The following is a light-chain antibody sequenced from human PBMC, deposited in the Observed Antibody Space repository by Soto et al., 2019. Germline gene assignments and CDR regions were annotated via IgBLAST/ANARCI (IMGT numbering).Light chain of an antibody. Sequence: QSVLTQPASVSGSPGQSITISCSGTTSDVGGYNLVSWYQQHTAKAPKLLIYEGTQRPSGVSSRFSCSKSGNTASLTISGLQAEDEADYYCNSYTTTSALVFGTGTKVTVL. CDR1: TSDVGGYNL. J-gene: IGLJ1*01. CDR3: NSYTTTSALV. V-gene: IGLV2-14*02. CDR2: EGT.